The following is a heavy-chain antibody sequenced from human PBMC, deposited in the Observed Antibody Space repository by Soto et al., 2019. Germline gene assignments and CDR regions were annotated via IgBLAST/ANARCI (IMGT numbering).Heavy chain of an antibody. D-gene: IGHD2-2*01. V-gene: IGHV3-7*01. Sequence: EVPLVESGGGLVQPGGSLRLSCATSGFTFTTYWMTWVRQAPGKGPEWVANIKQDGSEKYYLDSVKGRFTISRDNAKNSLHLQMNSLRAEDTAVYYCVRGDAYHRCWGQGTLVTVSS. CDR2: IKQDGSEK. J-gene: IGHJ4*02. CDR1: GFTFTTYW. CDR3: VRGDAYHRC.